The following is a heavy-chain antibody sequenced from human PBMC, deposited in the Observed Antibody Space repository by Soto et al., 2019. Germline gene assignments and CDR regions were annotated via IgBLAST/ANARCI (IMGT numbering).Heavy chain of an antibody. D-gene: IGHD1-1*01. CDR1: GYPFTSYG. V-gene: IGHV1-18*04. Sequence: ASVKVSCKASGYPFTSYGISWVRQAPGQGLEWMGWINPYNGNTKYAQKFQGRVTMTTDTSTTTAYMELRSLSHDDTAVYYCARNLASVHDYWGQGRLVTVSS. CDR3: ARNLASVHDY. CDR2: INPYNGNT. J-gene: IGHJ4*02.